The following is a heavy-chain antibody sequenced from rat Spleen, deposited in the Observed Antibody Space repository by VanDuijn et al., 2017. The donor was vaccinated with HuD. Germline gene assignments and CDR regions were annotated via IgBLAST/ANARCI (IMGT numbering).Heavy chain of an antibody. D-gene: IGHD1-1*01. V-gene: IGHV5-22*01. CDR2: ISYEGSST. CDR1: GFTFSDYY. Sequence: EVQLVESGGGLVQPGRSLKLSCAASGFTFSDYYMAWVRQAPTKGLEWVATISYEGSSTYYGDSVKGRFTISRDNAKSTLYLQMNSLRSEDTATYYLARGIYYYSGENVMDAWGQGVMVTVSS. CDR3: ARGIYYYSGENVMDA. J-gene: IGHJ2*01.